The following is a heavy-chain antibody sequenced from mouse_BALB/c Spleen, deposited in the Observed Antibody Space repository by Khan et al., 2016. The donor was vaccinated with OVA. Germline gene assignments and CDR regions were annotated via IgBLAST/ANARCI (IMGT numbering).Heavy chain of an antibody. J-gene: IGHJ3*01. D-gene: IGHD1-1*01. Sequence: QVQLKESGPGLVAPSQSLSITCTVSGFSLTTYGVHWVRQPPGKGLEGLGVIWAGGSTNYNSALMSRLSISKDNSKSQAFLKLNSLETYDTTMDYCARAYSYGAWFAYWGQGTLVTVSA. CDR1: GFSLTTYG. CDR3: ARAYSYGAWFAY. CDR2: IWAGGST. V-gene: IGHV2-9*02.